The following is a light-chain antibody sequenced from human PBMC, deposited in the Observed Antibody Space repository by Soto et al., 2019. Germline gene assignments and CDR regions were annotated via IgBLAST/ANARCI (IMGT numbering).Light chain of an antibody. CDR2: GAS. J-gene: IGKJ1*01. CDR1: QSVSSSY. CDR3: QQYGRT. V-gene: IGKV3-20*01. Sequence: EIVLTQSPGTLSLSPGERATLSCRASQSVSSSYLAWYQQKPGQAPRLLLYGASSRATGIPDRFSGSGSGTDFTLTISRLEPEDFAVYYCQQYGRTFGQGTKVDIK.